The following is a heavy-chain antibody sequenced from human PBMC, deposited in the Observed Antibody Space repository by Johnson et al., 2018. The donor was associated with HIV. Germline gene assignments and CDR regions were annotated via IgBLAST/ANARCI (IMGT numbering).Heavy chain of an antibody. CDR3: SSRPHGSGRPLDI. D-gene: IGHD3-10*01. CDR2: IRSKAYGGTP. Sequence: VQLVESGGGVVQPGGSLRLSCPASGFTFSSFWMTWVRQAPGKGLEWVGFIRSKAYGGTPEYAASVKGRFTISGDESRNIAYLQMDSLKTEDTAVYYCSSRPHGSGRPLDIWGQGTLVTVSS. CDR1: GFTFSSFW. J-gene: IGHJ3*02. V-gene: IGHV3-49*04.